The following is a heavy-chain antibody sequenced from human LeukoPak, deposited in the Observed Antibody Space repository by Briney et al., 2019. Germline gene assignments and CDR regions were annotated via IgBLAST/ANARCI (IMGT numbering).Heavy chain of an antibody. D-gene: IGHD6-19*01. CDR1: GGSISSGLYS. V-gene: IGHV4-30-2*01. Sequence: SETLSLTCDVSGGSISSGLYSWSWIRQPLGKGLEWIGYIYHTGSTYYNPSLKSRVTISVDTSKNQFSLKLSSVTAADTAVYYCARDRASGWFDYWGQGTLVTVSS. CDR2: IYHTGST. CDR3: ARDRASGWFDY. J-gene: IGHJ4*02.